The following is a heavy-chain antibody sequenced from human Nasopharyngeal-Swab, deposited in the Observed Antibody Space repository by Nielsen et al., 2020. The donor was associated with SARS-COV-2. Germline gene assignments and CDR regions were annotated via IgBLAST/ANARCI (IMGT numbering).Heavy chain of an antibody. CDR1: GYTFTSYG. V-gene: IGHV1-18*01. CDR3: ARSLGNSGYYYMDV. Sequence: ASAKVSCKASGYTFTSYGISWVRQAPGQGLEWMGWISAYNGNTNYAQKLQGRVTMTTDTSTSTAYMELRSLRSDDTAVYYCARSLGNSGYYYMDVWGKGTTVTVSS. J-gene: IGHJ6*03. CDR2: ISAYNGNT. D-gene: IGHD1-26*01.